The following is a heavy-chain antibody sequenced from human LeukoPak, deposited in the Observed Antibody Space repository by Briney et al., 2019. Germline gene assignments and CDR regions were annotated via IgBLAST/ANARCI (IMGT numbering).Heavy chain of an antibody. CDR1: GGTFSNYA. V-gene: IGHV1-69*01. J-gene: IGHJ3*02. CDR3: ATPYHSGAFSSPFNI. D-gene: IGHD3-22*01. CDR2: ILPIFGTP. Sequence: SVKVSSKASGGTFSNYAINWVRQAPGQGREWMGGILPIFGTPNYAQKFQGRVTITADESTSTSYMELSSLRSGDSAVYYCATPYHSGAFSSPFNIWGQGTMVTVSS.